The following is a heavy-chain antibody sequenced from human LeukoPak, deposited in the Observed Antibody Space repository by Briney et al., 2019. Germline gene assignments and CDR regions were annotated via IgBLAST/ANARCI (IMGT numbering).Heavy chain of an antibody. V-gene: IGHV4-4*07. CDR3: ARGPTYCSSTSCYRVESGMDV. CDR1: GGSISSYY. Sequence: PSETLSLTCTVSGGSISSYYWSWIRQPAGKGLEWIGRIYTSGSTNYNPSLKSRVTMSVDTSKNQFSLKLSSVTAADTAVYYCARGPTYCSSTSCYRVESGMDVWGQGTTVTVSS. D-gene: IGHD2-2*01. J-gene: IGHJ6*02. CDR2: IYTSGST.